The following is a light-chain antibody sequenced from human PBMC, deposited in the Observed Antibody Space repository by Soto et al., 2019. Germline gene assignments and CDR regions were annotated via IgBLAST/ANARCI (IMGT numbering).Light chain of an antibody. V-gene: IGKV1-39*01. Sequence: DIQMTQSPSSLSASVGDRVTVTCRASQSISSYLNWYQQKPGKAPKLLIYAASSLQSGVPSRFSGSVSGTDFTLTISSLQPEDFATYYCQQANSFPITFAQGTRLEI. CDR3: QQANSFPIT. CDR1: QSISSY. J-gene: IGKJ5*01. CDR2: AAS.